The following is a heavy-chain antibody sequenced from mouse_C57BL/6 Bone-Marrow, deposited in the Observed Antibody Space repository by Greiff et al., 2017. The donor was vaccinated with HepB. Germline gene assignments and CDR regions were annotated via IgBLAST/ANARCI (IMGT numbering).Heavy chain of an antibody. CDR1: GYTFTSYG. D-gene: IGHD2-12*01. CDR3: ARVYDAAY. V-gene: IGHV1-81*01. J-gene: IGHJ3*01. Sequence: QVQLKESGAELARPGASVKLSCKASGYTFTSYGISWVKQRTGQGLEWIGEIYPRSGNTYYNEKFKGKATLTADKSSSTAYMELRSLTSEDSAVYFCARVYDAAYWGQGTLVTVSA. CDR2: IYPRSGNT.